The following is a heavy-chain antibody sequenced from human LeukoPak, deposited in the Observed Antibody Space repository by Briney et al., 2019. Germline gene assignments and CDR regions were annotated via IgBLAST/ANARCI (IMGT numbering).Heavy chain of an antibody. V-gene: IGHV4-31*02. Sequence: LRLSCAVSGFTFSSYAMSWIRQHPGKGLEWIGYIYYSGSTYYNPSLKSRVTISVDTSKNQFSLKLSFVTAADTAVYYCARDKYGRFDPWGQGTLVTVSS. CDR1: GFTFSSYA. CDR3: ARDKYGRFDP. J-gene: IGHJ5*02. CDR2: IYYSGST. D-gene: IGHD2-2*01.